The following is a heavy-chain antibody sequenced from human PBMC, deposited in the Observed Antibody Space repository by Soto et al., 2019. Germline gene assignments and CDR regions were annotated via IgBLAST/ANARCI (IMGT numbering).Heavy chain of an antibody. V-gene: IGHV3-23*01. Sequence: EVQLLESGGDLVQPGGSLRLSCAASGFSFSSYSFTWVRQAPGKGLEWVAGISIGGDKTWHADSVKGRFTISRDNSKNTVYLQMKSLRVDDTAVYYCAKWDGYVDHWGQGTLVTVSS. D-gene: IGHD5-18*01. CDR2: ISIGGDKT. CDR3: AKWDGYVDH. CDR1: GFSFSSYS. J-gene: IGHJ5*02.